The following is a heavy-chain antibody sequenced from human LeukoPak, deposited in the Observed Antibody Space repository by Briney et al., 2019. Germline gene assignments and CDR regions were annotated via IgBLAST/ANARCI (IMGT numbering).Heavy chain of an antibody. CDR1: GFTFSSYG. D-gene: IGHD3-16*01. J-gene: IGHJ3*01. V-gene: IGHV3-30*02. Sequence: GGSLRLSCAASGFTFSSYGMHWVRQAPGKGLEWVAFIRYDGSNKYYADSVKGRFTISRDNSRNTLYLQMTSLRPEDTAVYYCAKVRLLGALDDAFDVWGQGTMVTVYS. CDR2: IRYDGSNK. CDR3: AKVRLLGALDDAFDV.